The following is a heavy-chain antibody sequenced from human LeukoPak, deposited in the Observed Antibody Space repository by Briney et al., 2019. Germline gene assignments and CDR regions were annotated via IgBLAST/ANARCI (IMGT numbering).Heavy chain of an antibody. CDR2: IYYSGST. Sequence: SETLSLTCTVSGGSISSYYWSWIRQPPGKGLEWIGYIYYSGSTNYNPSLKSRVTISVDTSKNQFSLKLSSVTAADTAVYYCARGLYYYDSGGYYYEAFDIWGQGTMVTVSS. V-gene: IGHV4-59*01. D-gene: IGHD3-22*01. CDR1: GGSISSYY. CDR3: ARGLYYYDSGGYYYEAFDI. J-gene: IGHJ3*02.